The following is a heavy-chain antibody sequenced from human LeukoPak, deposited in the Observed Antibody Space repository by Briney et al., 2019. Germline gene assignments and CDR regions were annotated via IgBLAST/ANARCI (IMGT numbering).Heavy chain of an antibody. D-gene: IGHD4-17*01. Sequence: GGSLRLSCAASGFTFSSFGMHWVRQAPGKGLEWAAVIWYDASNKYYADSVKGRFTISRDNSKNTLYLQMNSLRAEDTAVYYCARDRNGNYGRWGFDYWGQGTLVTVSS. CDR1: GFTFSSFG. CDR3: ARDRNGNYGRWGFDY. J-gene: IGHJ4*02. CDR2: IWYDASNK. V-gene: IGHV3-33*01.